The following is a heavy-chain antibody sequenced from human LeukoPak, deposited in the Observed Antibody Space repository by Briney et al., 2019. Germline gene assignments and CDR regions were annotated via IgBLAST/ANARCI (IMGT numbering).Heavy chain of an antibody. CDR2: IKVDGSEK. D-gene: IGHD1-26*01. J-gene: IGHJ4*02. Sequence: GGPLRLSCAGSGFTFSNFWMTWVRQAPGRGLEWVANIKVDGSEKYYVDSVMGRFTISRDNAKNSLYLQMNSLRAEDTALYYCARGGSHSFDYWGQGTLVTVSS. V-gene: IGHV3-7*01. CDR1: GFTFSNFW. CDR3: ARGGSHSFDY.